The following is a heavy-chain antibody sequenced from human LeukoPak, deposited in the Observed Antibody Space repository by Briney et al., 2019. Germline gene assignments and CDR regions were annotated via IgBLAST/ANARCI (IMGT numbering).Heavy chain of an antibody. V-gene: IGHV4-34*01. D-gene: IGHD5/OR15-5a*01. CDR1: GGSFSGYY. CDR2: INHRGST. Sequence: SETLSLTCAVYGGSFSGYYWSWIHQPPGKGLEWIGEINHRGSTNYNPSLKSRVTISVDTSKNQFSLKLSSVTAADTAVYYCARYPPLVSGPGYYYYYMDVWGKGTTVTVSS. CDR3: ARYPPLVSGPGYYYYYMDV. J-gene: IGHJ6*03.